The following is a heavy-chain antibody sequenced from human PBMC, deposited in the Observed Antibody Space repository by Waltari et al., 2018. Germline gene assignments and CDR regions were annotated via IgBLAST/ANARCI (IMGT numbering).Heavy chain of an antibody. CDR3: ARAARPNWFDP. J-gene: IGHJ5*02. CDR2: IYTSGST. V-gene: IGHV4-61*02. D-gene: IGHD6-6*01. CDR1: GGSISSGSYY. Sequence: QVQLQESGPGLVKPSQTLSLTCTVSGGSISSGSYYWSWIRQPAGKGLEWIGRIYTSGSTNYNPPLKSRVTISVDTSKNQFSLKLSSVTAADTAVYYCARAARPNWFDPWGQGTLVTVSS.